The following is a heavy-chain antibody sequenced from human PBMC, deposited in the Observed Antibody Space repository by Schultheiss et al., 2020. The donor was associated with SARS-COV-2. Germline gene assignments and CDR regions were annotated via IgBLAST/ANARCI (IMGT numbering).Heavy chain of an antibody. CDR2: INPNSGGT. V-gene: IGHV1-2*04. CDR3: ARAPPYYYYMDV. Sequence: ASVKVSCKASGYTFTGYYMHWVRQAPGQGLGWMGWINPNSGGTNYAQKFQGWVTMTRDTSISTAYMELSRLRSDDTAVYYCARAPPYYYYMDVWGKGTTVTVSS. J-gene: IGHJ6*03. CDR1: GYTFTGYY.